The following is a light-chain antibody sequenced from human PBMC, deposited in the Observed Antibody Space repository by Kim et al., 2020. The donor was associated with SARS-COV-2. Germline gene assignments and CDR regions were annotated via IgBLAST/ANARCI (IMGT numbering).Light chain of an antibody. CDR3: QQRSYWPWT. CDR1: QSVSSY. CDR2: DAS. J-gene: IGKJ1*01. V-gene: IGKV3-11*01. Sequence: EIVLTQSPGTLSLSPGERATLSCRASQSVSSYLAWYQQKLGQAPRLLIYDASNRATGIPARFSGCGSGTDFTLAISSLEPEDFAIYYCQQRSYWPWTFGQGTKVDIK.